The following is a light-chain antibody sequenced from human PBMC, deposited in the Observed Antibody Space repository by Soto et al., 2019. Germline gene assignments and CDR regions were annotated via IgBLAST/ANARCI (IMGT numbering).Light chain of an antibody. CDR3: QQRSKWPIT. CDR1: ESVSTY. Sequence: EIVLTQSPATLSLSPGERATLSCRATESVSTYLAWYQQKPGRAPRLLIYDASKRATGIPAGFSGSGSGTGFTLTISSLEPEDFAVYYCQQRSKWPITFGQGTRLEI. V-gene: IGKV3-11*01. CDR2: DAS. J-gene: IGKJ5*01.